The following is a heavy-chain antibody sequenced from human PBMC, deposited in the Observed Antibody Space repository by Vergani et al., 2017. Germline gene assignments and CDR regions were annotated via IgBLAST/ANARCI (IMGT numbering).Heavy chain of an antibody. CDR1: GASVNSYY. Sequence: QVKLQESGPGLVKPSETLSLTCTVSGASVNSYYWSWIRQPPGKGLEWLGYVSFRGDILFDPSVKGRMTISLNTSSNQFSLYLASVTAAATAVYYCARSRIYYCAGSPDYWGQGTLVTVSS. J-gene: IGHJ4*02. V-gene: IGHV4-59*02. CDR3: ARSRIYYCAGSPDY. D-gene: IGHD3-10*01. CDR2: VSFRGDI.